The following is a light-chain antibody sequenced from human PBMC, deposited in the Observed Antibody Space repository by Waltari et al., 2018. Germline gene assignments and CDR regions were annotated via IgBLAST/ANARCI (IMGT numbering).Light chain of an antibody. J-gene: IGLJ1*01. CDR1: TLPRKF. CDR3: SSVDNNFKGV. Sequence: SYELTQPPSVSVSPGQTARITCYGETLPRKFVYWYQQKSGQAPVLVIFEDNKRPSGIPEGFSGSLSGTTATLTISGAQVEDEADYYCSSVDNNFKGVFGAGTKVTVL. CDR2: EDN. V-gene: IGLV3-10*01.